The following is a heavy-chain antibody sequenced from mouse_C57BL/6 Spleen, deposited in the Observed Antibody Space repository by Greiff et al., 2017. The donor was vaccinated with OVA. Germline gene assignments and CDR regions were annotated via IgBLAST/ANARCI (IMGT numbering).Heavy chain of an antibody. J-gene: IGHJ1*03. CDR1: GYTFTSYC. V-gene: IGHV1-64*01. CDR3: ARDSGDAYWYFDV. D-gene: IGHD1-3*01. Sequence: VQLQQPGAELVKPGASVKLSCKASGYTFTSYCMHWVKQRPGQGLEWIGMIYPNSGSTNYNEKFKSKATLTVDKSSSTAYMQLSSLTSEDSAVYDRARDSGDAYWYFDVWGTGTTVTVSS. CDR2: IYPNSGST.